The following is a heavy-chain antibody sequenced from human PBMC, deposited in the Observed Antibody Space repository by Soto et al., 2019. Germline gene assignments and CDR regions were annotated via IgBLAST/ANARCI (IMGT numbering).Heavy chain of an antibody. Sequence: ESGGGVVQPGRSLRLSCAASGFTFSLHAMHWVRQAPGKGLEWVALISYDGSTKYYADSVKGRFTISRDNSKNTMYLQMNSLRAEDTAVFYCVRDSRESFTSPDYWGQGTLVTVSS. CDR3: VRDSRESFTSPDY. V-gene: IGHV3-30-3*01. D-gene: IGHD3-16*01. CDR1: GFTFSLHA. J-gene: IGHJ4*02. CDR2: ISYDGSTK.